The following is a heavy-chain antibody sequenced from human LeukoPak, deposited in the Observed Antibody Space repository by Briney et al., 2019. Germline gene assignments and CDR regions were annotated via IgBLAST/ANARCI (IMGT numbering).Heavy chain of an antibody. D-gene: IGHD5-18*01. CDR2: ISGSGGST. CDR3: AKQLRGYSYGSLDY. Sequence: TGGSLRLSCVASGFTFSNYGMSWVRQAPGKGLEWVSAISGSGGSTYYADSVKGRFTISRDNSKNTLYLQMNSLRAEDTAVYYCAKQLRGYSYGSLDYWGQRTLVTVSS. CDR1: GFTFSNYG. V-gene: IGHV3-23*01. J-gene: IGHJ4*02.